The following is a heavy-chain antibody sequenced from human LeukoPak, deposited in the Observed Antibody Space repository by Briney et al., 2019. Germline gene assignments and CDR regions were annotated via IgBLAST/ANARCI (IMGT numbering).Heavy chain of an antibody. Sequence: PSETLSLTCAVYGGSFSGYYWSWIRQPPGKGLEWIGEINHSGSTNYNPSLKSRVTISVDTSKNQFSLKLSSVTAADTAVYYCARDIVVVVAATRGFHFDYWGQGTLVTVSS. V-gene: IGHV4-34*01. CDR2: INHSGST. CDR3: ARDIVVVVAATRGFHFDY. J-gene: IGHJ4*02. D-gene: IGHD2-15*01. CDR1: GGSFSGYY.